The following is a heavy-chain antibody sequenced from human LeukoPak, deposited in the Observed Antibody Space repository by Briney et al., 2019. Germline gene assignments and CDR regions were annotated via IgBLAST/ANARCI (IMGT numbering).Heavy chain of an antibody. CDR3: ARVVASYPDY. D-gene: IGHD1-26*01. V-gene: IGHV3-21*01. CDR2: ISSSSSYI. J-gene: IGHJ4*02. CDR1: GFTFSSYS. Sequence: GGTLRLSCAASGFTFSSYSMNWVRQAPGKGLEWVSSISSSSSYIYYADSVKGRFTISRDNAKNSLYLQMNSLRAEDTAVYYCARVVASYPDYWGQGTLVTVSS.